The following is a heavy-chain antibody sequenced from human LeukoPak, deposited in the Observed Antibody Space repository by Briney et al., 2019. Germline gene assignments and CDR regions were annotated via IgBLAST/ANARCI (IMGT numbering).Heavy chain of an antibody. CDR2: ISWKGANI. D-gene: IGHD6-13*01. V-gene: IGHV3-9*01. J-gene: IGHJ4*02. CDR1: GFSFDDYA. Sequence: GGSLRLSCAASGFSFDDYAMHWVRQAPGKGLEWVSGISWKGANIDYADSVKGRFTISRDNAKNSLYLQMKSLRAEDTAFYYCAKDVDSISWYSFDYWGQGTLVTVSS. CDR3: AKDVDSISWYSFDY.